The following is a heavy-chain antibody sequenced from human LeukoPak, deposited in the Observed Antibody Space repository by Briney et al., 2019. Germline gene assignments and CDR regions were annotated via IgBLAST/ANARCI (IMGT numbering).Heavy chain of an antibody. CDR1: GGSISSGSYY. Sequence: SETLSLTCTVSGGSISSGSYYWSWIRQPAGKGLEWIGRIYTSGSTNYNPSLKSRVTISVDTSKNQFSLKLRSVTAADTAVYYCVRISSSNWYNERGAFDVWGQGTMVTVSS. V-gene: IGHV4-61*02. D-gene: IGHD6-13*01. CDR2: IYTSGST. CDR3: VRISSSNWYNERGAFDV. J-gene: IGHJ3*01.